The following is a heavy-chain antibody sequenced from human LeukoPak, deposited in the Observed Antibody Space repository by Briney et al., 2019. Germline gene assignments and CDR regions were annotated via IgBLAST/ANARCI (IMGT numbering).Heavy chain of an antibody. V-gene: IGHV3-33*01. Sequence: GGCLRLSCAASGFTFKTYGMHWVRQAPGKGLEWVAVIWYDGSNKYHADSEKGQFTISRDNSKNTLYLQMNNLRVEDTAIYYWARGSGSSYYYMDVWGKGTTVTVSS. J-gene: IGHJ6*03. CDR2: IWYDGSNK. CDR3: ARGSGSSYYYMDV. CDR1: GFTFKTYG. D-gene: IGHD3-3*01.